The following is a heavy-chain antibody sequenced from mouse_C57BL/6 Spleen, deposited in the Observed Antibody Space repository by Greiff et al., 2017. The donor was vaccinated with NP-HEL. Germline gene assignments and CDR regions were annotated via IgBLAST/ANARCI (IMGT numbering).Heavy chain of an antibody. CDR2: INYDGSST. Sequence: EVKLMESEGGLVQPGSSMKLSCTASGFTFSDYYMAWVRQVPEKGLEWVANINYDGSSTYYLDSLKSRFIISRDNAKNILYLQMSSLKSEDTATYYCARDAGSSYDYFDYWGQGTTLTVSS. V-gene: IGHV5-16*01. D-gene: IGHD1-1*01. CDR3: ARDAGSSYDYFDY. CDR1: GFTFSDYY. J-gene: IGHJ2*01.